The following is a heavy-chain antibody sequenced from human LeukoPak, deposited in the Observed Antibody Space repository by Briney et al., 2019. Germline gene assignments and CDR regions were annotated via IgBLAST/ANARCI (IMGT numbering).Heavy chain of an antibody. J-gene: IGHJ4*02. V-gene: IGHV1-46*01. Sequence: GASVTVSCTASGYTFTSYYMHWVRQAPGQGLEWMGIINPSGGSTSYAQKFQGRVTMTRDTSTSTVYMELSSLRSEDPAVYYCARVHDYGDYGDNWGQGTLVTVSS. CDR1: GYTFTSYY. CDR2: INPSGGST. D-gene: IGHD4-17*01. CDR3: ARVHDYGDYGDN.